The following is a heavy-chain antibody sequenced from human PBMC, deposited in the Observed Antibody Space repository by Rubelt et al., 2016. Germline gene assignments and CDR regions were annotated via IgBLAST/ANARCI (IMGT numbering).Heavy chain of an antibody. Sequence: EVQLVESGGGLVQPGGSLRLSCVASGLSFSSYWISWVRQAPGKGLEWVASIKQDGSEKYYVDSVKGRFTISGDNAKNSLYLQMSSLRAEDTAVYYCASTGGWRQGPLVTVSS. CDR1: GLSFSSYW. CDR3: ASTGG. V-gene: IGHV3-7*02. D-gene: IGHD3-16*01. J-gene: IGHJ4*02. CDR2: IKQDGSEK.